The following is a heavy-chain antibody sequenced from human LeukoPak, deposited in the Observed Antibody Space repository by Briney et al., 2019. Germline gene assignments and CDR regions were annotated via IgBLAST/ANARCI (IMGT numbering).Heavy chain of an antibody. J-gene: IGHJ4*02. V-gene: IGHV4-38-2*01. Sequence: ASETLSLTCAVSGYSISSGYYWGWIRQPPGKGLEWIGSIYHSGSTYYNPSLKSRVTISVDTSKNQFSLKLSSVTAADTAVYYCATASSYYGSGSYYNAGFDYWGQGTLVTVSS. CDR2: IYHSGST. CDR1: GYSISSGYY. D-gene: IGHD3-10*01. CDR3: ATASSYYGSGSYYNAGFDY.